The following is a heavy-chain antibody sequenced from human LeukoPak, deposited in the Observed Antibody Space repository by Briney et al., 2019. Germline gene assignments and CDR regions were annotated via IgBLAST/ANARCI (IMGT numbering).Heavy chain of an antibody. V-gene: IGHV4-34*01. D-gene: IGHD3-16*01. CDR1: GGSFSGYY. CDR2: INHSGST. CDR3: AIPLGGGLAFDP. J-gene: IGHJ5*02. Sequence: SETLSLTCAVYGGSFSGYYWSWIRQPPGKGLEWIGEINHSGSTNYNPSLKSRVSISVDTSKNQLSLKLSSVTAADMAVYYCAIPLGGGLAFDPWGQGTLVTVSS.